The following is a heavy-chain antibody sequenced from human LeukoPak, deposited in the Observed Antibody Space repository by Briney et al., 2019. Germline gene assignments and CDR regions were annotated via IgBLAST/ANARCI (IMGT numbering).Heavy chain of an antibody. CDR2: ISGSVGST. CDR1: GFTFSSYA. D-gene: IGHD4-17*01. CDR3: AKDPLGDYDGH. J-gene: IGHJ4*02. V-gene: IGHV3-23*01. Sequence: PGGCLRLSCAASGFTFSSYAMSCVRQAPGKWLEWVSAISGSVGSTYYADSVKGRSTISRDKSKNTLYLQMNSLRAEDTAVYYCAKDPLGDYDGHWGQGTLVSVPS.